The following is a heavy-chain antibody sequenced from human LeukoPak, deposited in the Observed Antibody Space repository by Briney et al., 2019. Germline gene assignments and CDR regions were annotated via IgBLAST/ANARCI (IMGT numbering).Heavy chain of an antibody. D-gene: IGHD1-1*01. CDR1: GYTFTGYY. CDR2: INPNSGGT. CDR3: AGQIWNGDRLWY. Sequence: ASVKVSCKASGYTFTGYYLHWVRQAPGQGLEWMGWINPNSGGTSYAQKFQGRVTMTRDTSISTAYMELSRLRSDDTAVYYCAGQIWNGDRLWYWGQGTLVTVSS. V-gene: IGHV1-2*02. J-gene: IGHJ4*02.